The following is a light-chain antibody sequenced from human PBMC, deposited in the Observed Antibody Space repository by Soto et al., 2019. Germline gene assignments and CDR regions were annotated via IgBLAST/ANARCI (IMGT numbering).Light chain of an antibody. Sequence: EIVMTQSPATLSVSPGERATLSCRASQSVFSSLAWYQQKPGQAPRLLIYGAATRATGIPARFSGSGSGTEFTLTISSLQSEDFEVYYCQQYNSWPLTFGGGTKVDI. CDR3: QQYNSWPLT. CDR2: GAA. V-gene: IGKV3-15*01. J-gene: IGKJ4*01. CDR1: QSVFSS.